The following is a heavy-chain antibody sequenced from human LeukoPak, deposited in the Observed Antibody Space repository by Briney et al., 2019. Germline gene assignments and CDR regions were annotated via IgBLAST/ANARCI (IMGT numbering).Heavy chain of an antibody. V-gene: IGHV4-61*02. CDR1: GGSISSGSYY. CDR2: IYTSGST. Sequence: SETLSLTCTVSGGSISSGSYYWSWIRQPAGKGLEWIGRIYTSGSTNYNPSLKSRVTISVDTSKNQFSLKLSSVTAADTAVYYYARGGYYPLDYWGQGTLVTVSS. CDR3: ARGGYYPLDY. J-gene: IGHJ4*02. D-gene: IGHD5-18*01.